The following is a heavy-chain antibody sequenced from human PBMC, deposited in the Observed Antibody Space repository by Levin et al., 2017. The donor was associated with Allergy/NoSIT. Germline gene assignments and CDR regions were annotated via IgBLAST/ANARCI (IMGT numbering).Heavy chain of an antibody. CDR3: ARSSGRYHHDSTTYLDS. Sequence: PGGSLRLSCAASGFTFNDFAMSWVRQAPGKGLEWVSSITGRGDTSYYADSVKGRFTLSRARSKNTLYLQMSTLRAEDTAVYYCARSSGRYHHDSTTYLDSWGQGTPVTVSS. D-gene: IGHD2/OR15-2a*01. V-gene: IGHV3-23*01. CDR1: GFTFNDFA. J-gene: IGHJ4*02. CDR2: ITGRGDTS.